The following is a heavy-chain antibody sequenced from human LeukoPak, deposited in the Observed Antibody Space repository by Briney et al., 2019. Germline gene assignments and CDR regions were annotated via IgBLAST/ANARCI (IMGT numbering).Heavy chain of an antibody. CDR1: GYIFSSYW. CDR2: IDPSDYYT. D-gene: IGHD2-15*01. CDR3: ARQGSGYCSGGSCYSSDWFDP. J-gene: IGHJ5*02. V-gene: IGHV5-10-1*01. Sequence: PGEALKISCKGSGYIFSSYWISGVRQLPGKGREWMGRIDPSDYYTNYSPSFQGHVTISADKSISTAYLQWSSLKASDNALYYCARQGSGYCSGGSCYSSDWFDPWGQGTLVTVSS.